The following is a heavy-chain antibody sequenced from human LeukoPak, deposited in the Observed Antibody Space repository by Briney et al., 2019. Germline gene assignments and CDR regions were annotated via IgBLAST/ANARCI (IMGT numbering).Heavy chain of an antibody. CDR1: GXSFSGYY. CDR2: INHSGST. Sequence: PSQTLSLTWAVYGXSFSGYYWSWIRQPPGKGLEWIGEINHSGSTNYNPSLKSRVTISVDTSKNQFSLKLSSVTAADTAVYYCARRDLITGTTDYWGQGILVTVSS. V-gene: IGHV4-34*01. CDR3: ARRDLITGTTDY. D-gene: IGHD1-7*01. J-gene: IGHJ4*02.